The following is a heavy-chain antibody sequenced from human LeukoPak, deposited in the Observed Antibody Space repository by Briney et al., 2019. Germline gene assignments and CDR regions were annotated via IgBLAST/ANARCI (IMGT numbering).Heavy chain of an antibody. D-gene: IGHD2-2*01. J-gene: IGHJ5*02. Sequence: SVKVSCKASGGTFSSYAISWVRQAPGQGLEWMGGIIPIFGTANYAQKFQGRVTITTDESTSTAYMELSSLRSEDTAVYYCASVDCSTSCYRSWFDPWGQGTLVTVSS. CDR1: GGTFSSYA. V-gene: IGHV1-69*05. CDR3: ASVDCSTSCYRSWFDP. CDR2: IIPIFGTA.